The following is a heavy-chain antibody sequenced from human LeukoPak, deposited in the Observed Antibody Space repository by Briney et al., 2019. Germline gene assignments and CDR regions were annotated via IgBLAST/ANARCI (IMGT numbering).Heavy chain of an antibody. D-gene: IGHD1-26*01. CDR1: GDSISSGNY. Sequence: NPSETLSLTCTVSGDSISSGNYWSWIRQPPGKGLEWIGYIYYSGSTYYNPSLKSRVTISVDTSKNQFSLKLSSVTAADTAVYYCASKVGATTEWYFDLWGRGTLVTVSS. V-gene: IGHV4-30-4*01. CDR3: ASKVGATTEWYFDL. CDR2: IYYSGST. J-gene: IGHJ2*01.